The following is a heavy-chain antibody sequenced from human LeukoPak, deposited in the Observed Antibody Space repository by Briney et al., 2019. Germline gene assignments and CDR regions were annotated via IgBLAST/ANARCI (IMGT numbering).Heavy chain of an antibody. CDR3: ARAPLRGNNWFDP. V-gene: IGHV1-69*13. CDR1: GGTFSSYA. Sequence: SVKVSCKASGGTFSSYAISWVRQAPGQGLEWMGGIIPIFGTANYAQKFQGRVTITADESTSTAYMELSSLRSEDTAAYYCARAPLRGNNWFDPWGQGTLVSVSS. D-gene: IGHD3-10*01. J-gene: IGHJ5*02. CDR2: IIPIFGTA.